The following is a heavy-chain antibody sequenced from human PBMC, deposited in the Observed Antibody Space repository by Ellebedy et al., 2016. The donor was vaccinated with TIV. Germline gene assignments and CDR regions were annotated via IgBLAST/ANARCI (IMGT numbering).Heavy chain of an antibody. CDR1: GHTFTSYW. V-gene: IGHV5-51*01. Sequence: GESLKISCKGSGHTFTSYWIAWVRQMPGKGLDWMGIIYPGASDTRYSPSFQGQVTISADTSITTVYMQWSSLEASDTAMYYCARLTGGGFNTSSAYFDYWGQGTLVTVSS. J-gene: IGHJ4*02. D-gene: IGHD6-13*01. CDR2: IYPGASDT. CDR3: ARLTGGGFNTSSAYFDY.